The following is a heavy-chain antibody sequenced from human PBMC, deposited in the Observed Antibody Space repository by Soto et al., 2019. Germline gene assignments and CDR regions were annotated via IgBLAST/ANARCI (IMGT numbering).Heavy chain of an antibody. D-gene: IGHD3-9*01. CDR1: CGSISSGGYY. J-gene: IGHJ4*02. Sequence: KASETLSLTCPVSCGSISSGGYYWSWIRQHPGKGLEWIGYIYYSGSTYYNPSLKSRVTISVDTSKNQFSLKLSSVTAADTAVYYCARVGYFDSPDSIPYFDYWGQGTLVTVSS. V-gene: IGHV4-31*03. CDR2: IYYSGST. CDR3: ARVGYFDSPDSIPYFDY.